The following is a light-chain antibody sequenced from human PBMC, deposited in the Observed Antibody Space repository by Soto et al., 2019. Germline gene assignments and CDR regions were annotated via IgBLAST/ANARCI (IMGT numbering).Light chain of an antibody. Sequence: ETMMTQSPATLSVSPGERATLSCRASQSVSTNLAWYQQEPGQAPRLLIYGASTRATGIPARFSGSGSGTEFTLTLSSLPSEDFAVYFCQQDNNLPLTFGGGTKVDIK. V-gene: IGKV3-15*01. CDR1: QSVSTN. CDR2: GAS. J-gene: IGKJ4*01. CDR3: QQDNNLPLT.